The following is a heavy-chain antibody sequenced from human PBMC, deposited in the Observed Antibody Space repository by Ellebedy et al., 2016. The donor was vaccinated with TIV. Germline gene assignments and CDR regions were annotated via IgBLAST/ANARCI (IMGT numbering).Heavy chain of an antibody. V-gene: IGHV3-23*01. CDR1: GFTFSIYA. CDR3: AKDLGIERQWGFDY. CDR2: ISRNGVGT. D-gene: IGHD1-26*01. Sequence: GESLKISCAASGFTFSIYAMGWVRQDPGKGLEWVSTISRNGVGTYYAGSVEGRFTISSDNSNNTLWLQMSGLRAEDTARYFCAKDLGIERQWGFDYWGQGTLVTVSS. J-gene: IGHJ4*02.